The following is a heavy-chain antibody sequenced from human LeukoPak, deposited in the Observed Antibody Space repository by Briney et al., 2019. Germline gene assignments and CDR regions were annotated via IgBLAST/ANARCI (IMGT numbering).Heavy chain of an antibody. J-gene: IGHJ4*02. CDR2: ISAYNGNT. CDR1: KYTLTDHD. D-gene: IGHD6-19*01. Sequence: ASVKVSCKASKYTLTDHDIHWVRQAPGQGLEWMGWISAYNGNTNYAQKLQGRVTMTTDTSTSTAYMELRSLRSDDTAVYYCARAFRGGSSGWYGYWGQGTLVTVSS. CDR3: ARAFRGGSSGWYGY. V-gene: IGHV1-18*01.